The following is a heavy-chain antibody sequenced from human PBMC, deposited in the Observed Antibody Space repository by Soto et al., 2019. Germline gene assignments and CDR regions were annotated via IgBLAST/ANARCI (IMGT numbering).Heavy chain of an antibody. V-gene: IGHV3-23*01. CDR2: ISGSGRDT. CDR3: ERGYPSHAFDI. D-gene: IGHD6-13*01. Sequence: GWALRLSCAASGFTFSRSAMGWVRQAPGKGLEWVSSISGSGRDTYYPDAVRGRFTVSRDNSKSTLYLQMNSLSAEDTALYYCERGYPSHAFDIWGQGTMVTVSS. CDR1: GFTFSRSA. J-gene: IGHJ3*02.